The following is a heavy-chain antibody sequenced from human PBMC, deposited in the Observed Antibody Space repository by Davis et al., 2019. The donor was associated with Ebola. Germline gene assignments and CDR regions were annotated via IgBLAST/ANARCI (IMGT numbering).Heavy chain of an antibody. D-gene: IGHD6-19*01. CDR1: GYTFTSYY. V-gene: IGHV1-46*03. CDR3: ARDQAKWLVGPVDY. CDR2: INPSGGST. Sequence: GESLKISCKGSGYTFTSYYMHWVRQAPGQGLEWMGIINPSGGSTSYAQKFQGRVTMTRDTSTSTVYMELSSLRSEDTAVYYCARDQAKWLVGPVDYWGQGTLVTVSS. J-gene: IGHJ4*02.